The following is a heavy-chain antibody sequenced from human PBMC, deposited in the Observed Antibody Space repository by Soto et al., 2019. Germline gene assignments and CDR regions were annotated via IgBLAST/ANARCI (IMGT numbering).Heavy chain of an antibody. J-gene: IGHJ6*02. Sequence: GGSLRLSCAASGFTFSSYWMSWVRQAPGKGLEWVANIKQDGSEKYYVDSVKGRFTISRDNAKNSLYLQMNSLRAEDTAVYYCARGIWFGELFGGYGMDVWGQGTTVTVSS. V-gene: IGHV3-7*01. D-gene: IGHD3-10*01. CDR3: ARGIWFGELFGGYGMDV. CDR2: IKQDGSEK. CDR1: GFTFSSYW.